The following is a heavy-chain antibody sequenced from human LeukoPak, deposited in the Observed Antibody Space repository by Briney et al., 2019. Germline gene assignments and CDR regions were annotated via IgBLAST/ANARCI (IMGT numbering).Heavy chain of an antibody. CDR2: INWDDDK. CDR3: ARIVKEFDIVGAPDY. Sequence: SGPALVKPTQTLTLTCTFSGFSLSTSGMCVAWIRQPPGKALEWVARINWDDDKYYSTSLRTRLTISKDTSKNQVVLSMTNMDPVDTATYFCARIVKEFDIVGAPDYWGQGTVVTVSS. CDR1: GFSLSTSGMC. J-gene: IGHJ4*02. D-gene: IGHD1-26*01. V-gene: IGHV2-70*11.